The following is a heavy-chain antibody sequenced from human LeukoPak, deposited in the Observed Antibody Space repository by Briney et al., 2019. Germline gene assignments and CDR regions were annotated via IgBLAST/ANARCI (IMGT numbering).Heavy chain of an antibody. CDR1: GFTFSSYG. J-gene: IGHJ4*02. CDR2: IWYDGSNK. D-gene: IGHD2-21*02. V-gene: IGHV3-33*01. CDR3: AREVLPTPHNAYCGGDCYSFAY. Sequence: PGGSLRLSCAASGFTFSSYGTHWVRQAPGKGLEWVAVIWYDGSNKYYADSVKGRFTISRDNSKNTLYLQMNSLRAEDTAVYYCAREVLPTPHNAYCGGDCYSFAYWGQGTLVTVSS.